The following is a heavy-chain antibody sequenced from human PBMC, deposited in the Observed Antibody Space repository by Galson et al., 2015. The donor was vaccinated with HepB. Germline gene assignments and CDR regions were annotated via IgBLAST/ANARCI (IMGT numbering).Heavy chain of an antibody. CDR1: GYTFSSYA. Sequence: SVKVSCKASGYTFSSYAISWVRQAPGQGLEWMGGIIPIFGTANYAQKFQGRVTITADESTSTAYMELSSLRSEDTAVYYCASREDIVVVPAALSYYYYMDVWGKGTTVTVSS. D-gene: IGHD2-2*01. CDR2: IIPIFGTA. V-gene: IGHV1-69*13. J-gene: IGHJ6*03. CDR3: ASREDIVVVPAALSYYYYMDV.